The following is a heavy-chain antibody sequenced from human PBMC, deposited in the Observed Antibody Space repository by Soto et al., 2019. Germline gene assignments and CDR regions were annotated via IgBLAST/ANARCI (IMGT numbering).Heavy chain of an antibody. CDR2: AYSSGSA. Sequence: QVQLQESGPGLVKPSETLSLTCTVSGASISSDYWSWIRQPPGKGLEWIGYAYSSGSAIYNPSLMSRVTISLDTSKSQFSLKLSSVTAADTAVYYCARRTISGVITDYFDYWGQGTLVTVSS. CDR1: GASISSDY. V-gene: IGHV4-59*08. D-gene: IGHD3-3*01. CDR3: ARRTISGVITDYFDY. J-gene: IGHJ4*02.